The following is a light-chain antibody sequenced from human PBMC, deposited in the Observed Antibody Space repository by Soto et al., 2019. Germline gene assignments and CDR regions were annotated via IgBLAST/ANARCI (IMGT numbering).Light chain of an antibody. CDR2: GAS. CDR3: RQYNNWTPWT. J-gene: IGKJ1*01. V-gene: IGKV3-15*01. Sequence: EIVMTQSPATLSVSPGERATLSCRASQSVSSNLAWYQQKPGQAPRLLIYGASTRATGIPARFSGSGSGTEFTLTISSLQSEEFAVYYWRQYNNWTPWTLGQGTKVEIK. CDR1: QSVSSN.